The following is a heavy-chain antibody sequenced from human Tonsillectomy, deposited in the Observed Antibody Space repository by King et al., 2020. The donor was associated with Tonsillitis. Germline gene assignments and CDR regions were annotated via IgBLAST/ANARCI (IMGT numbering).Heavy chain of an antibody. CDR2: IIHSGGT. CDR1: GGSFSGYY. V-gene: IGHV4-34*01. J-gene: IGHJ4*02. CDR3: ARGKYDFWSGYPDYFDY. Sequence: VQLQQWGAGLLKPSETLSLTCAVYGGSFSGYYWGWIRQPPGKGLVWIGEIIHSGGTNYNPSLKSPVTISLDTSKNQFSLKLTSVTAADTAVYYCARGKYDFWSGYPDYFDYWGRGTPVTVSS. D-gene: IGHD3-3*01.